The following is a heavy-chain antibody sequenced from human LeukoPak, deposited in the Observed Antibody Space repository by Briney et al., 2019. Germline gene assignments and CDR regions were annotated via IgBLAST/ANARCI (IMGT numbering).Heavy chain of an antibody. CDR1: GFTFDDYT. J-gene: IGHJ6*03. D-gene: IGHD6-19*01. CDR2: ISWDGGST. V-gene: IGHV3-43*01. CDR3: ATSSRYSSGWFAWAFWGTLMGMDV. Sequence: GGSLRLSCAASGFTFDDYTMHWVRQAPGKGLEWVSLISWDGGSTYYADSVKGRFTISRDNSKNSLYLQMNSLRTEDTALYYCATSSRYSSGWFAWAFWGTLMGMDVWGKGTTVTVSS.